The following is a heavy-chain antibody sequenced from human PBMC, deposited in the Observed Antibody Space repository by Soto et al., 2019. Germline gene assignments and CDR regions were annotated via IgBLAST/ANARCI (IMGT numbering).Heavy chain of an antibody. V-gene: IGHV1-69*13. D-gene: IGHD3-22*01. J-gene: IGHJ6*02. CDR1: GGTFSSYA. Sequence: SVKVSCKASGGTFSSYAISWVRQAPGQGLEWMGGIIPIFGTANYAQKFQGRVTITADESTSTAYMELSSLRSEDTAVYYCAGNYYYDSSGYTGPLSYYYYGMDVWGQGTTVTVSS. CDR3: AGNYYYDSSGYTGPLSYYYYGMDV. CDR2: IIPIFGTA.